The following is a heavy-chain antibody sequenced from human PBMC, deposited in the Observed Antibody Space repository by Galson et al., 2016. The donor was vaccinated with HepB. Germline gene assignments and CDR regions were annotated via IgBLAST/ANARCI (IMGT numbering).Heavy chain of an antibody. J-gene: IGHJ6*04. CDR1: GFTFASYG. CDR3: ARDIYGPTYFYYYGLDV. CDR2: ITSSGGAI. D-gene: IGHD2/OR15-2a*01. Sequence: SLRLSCAGSGFTFASYGMNWVRQAPGKGLEWVSYITSSGGAIYYTDSVKGRFTISRDSAKNSLYLQMNSLRAEDTAVYCCARDIYGPTYFYYYGLDVWGEGTTVTVSA. V-gene: IGHV3-48*01.